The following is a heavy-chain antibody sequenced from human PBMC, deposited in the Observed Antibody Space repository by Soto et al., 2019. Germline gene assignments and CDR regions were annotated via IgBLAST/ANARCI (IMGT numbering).Heavy chain of an antibody. CDR1: GDSMSKYY. J-gene: IGHJ4*02. V-gene: IGHV4-4*07. Sequence: QVQLQESGPGLVKPSETLSLTCNVSGDSMSKYYWSWVRQPAGKGLEWIGRIWASGSTNYNPPLKSRDTMSIDTSNKHFSLDLKSVTAADTGVYYCARTVGAAYYFDFWGQGVLVPVSS. CDR2: IWASGST. CDR3: ARTVGAAYYFDF. D-gene: IGHD3-16*01.